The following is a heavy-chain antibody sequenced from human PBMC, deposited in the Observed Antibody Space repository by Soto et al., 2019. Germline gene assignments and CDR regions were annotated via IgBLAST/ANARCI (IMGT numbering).Heavy chain of an antibody. CDR2: IYYTGSA. V-gene: IGHV4-39*01. CDR3: ARLFYDSSEHFDY. D-gene: IGHD3-22*01. Sequence: SETLSLTCTVSGGSISSSDYYWGWIRQPPGKGLQWIGNIYYTGSADYNPSLKSRVTISVDTSKNQFSLRLSSVTAADTAVYYCARLFYDSSEHFDYWGQGTLVTVSS. J-gene: IGHJ4*02. CDR1: GGSISSSDYY.